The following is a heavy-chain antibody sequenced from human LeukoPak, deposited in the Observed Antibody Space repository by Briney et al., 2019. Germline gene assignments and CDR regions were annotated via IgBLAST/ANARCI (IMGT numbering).Heavy chain of an antibody. J-gene: IGHJ4*02. Sequence: GGSLRLSCAASGFTVSSHYMSWVRQAPGKGLEWVSVIYSGGSTYYEDSVKGRFTISKDNAKNTLYLEMNSLRVEDTAVYYWARGDVGDYWGQGTLVTVSS. D-gene: IGHD1-26*01. CDR2: IYSGGST. CDR3: ARGDVGDY. CDR1: GFTVSSHY. V-gene: IGHV3-66*02.